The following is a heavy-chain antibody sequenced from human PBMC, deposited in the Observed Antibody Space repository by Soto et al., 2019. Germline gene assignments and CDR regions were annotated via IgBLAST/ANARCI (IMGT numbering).Heavy chain of an antibody. Sequence: TSETLSLTCTVSGGSISSYYWSWIRQPPGKGLGWIGYIYYSGSTNYNPSLKSRVTISVDTSKNQFSLKLTSVTAADTAVYYCARGRAAVEDFDYWGQGTLVTVSS. CDR1: GGSISSYY. D-gene: IGHD6-13*01. CDR2: IYYSGST. V-gene: IGHV4-59*01. J-gene: IGHJ4*02. CDR3: ARGRAAVEDFDY.